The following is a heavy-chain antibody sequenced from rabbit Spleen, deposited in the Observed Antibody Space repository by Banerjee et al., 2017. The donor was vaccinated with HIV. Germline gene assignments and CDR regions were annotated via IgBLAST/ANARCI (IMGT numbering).Heavy chain of an antibody. CDR3: ARGDSSGKGGYDL. V-gene: IGHV1S45*01. J-gene: IGHJ4*01. Sequence: QEQLVESGGGLVQPGGSLKLSCKASGFDFSSYGVSWVRQAPGKGLEWIGCIDSASSGSTYYGTWATGRFTISKTSSTTVTLQMTSLTAADTATYFCARGDSSGKGGYDLWGPGTLVTDS. CDR1: GFDFSSYG. CDR2: IDSASSGST. D-gene: IGHD1-1*01.